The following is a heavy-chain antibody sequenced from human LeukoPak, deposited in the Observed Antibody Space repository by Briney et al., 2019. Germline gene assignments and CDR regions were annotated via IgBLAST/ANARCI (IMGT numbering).Heavy chain of an antibody. V-gene: IGHV4-59*01. CDR3: ARVGGTNYYYGMDV. Sequence: PSETLSLTCTVSGGSISSYYWSWIRQPPGKGLEWIGYIYYSGSTNYNPSLKSRVTISVDTFKNQFSLKLSSVTAADTAVYYCARVGGTNYYYGMDVWGQGTTVTVSS. D-gene: IGHD1-1*01. CDR1: GGSISSYY. J-gene: IGHJ6*02. CDR2: IYYSGST.